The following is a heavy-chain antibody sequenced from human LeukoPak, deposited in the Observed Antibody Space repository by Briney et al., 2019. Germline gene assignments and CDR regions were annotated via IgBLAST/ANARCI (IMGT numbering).Heavy chain of an antibody. D-gene: IGHD1-26*01. J-gene: IGHJ4*02. V-gene: IGHV3-23*01. Sequence: PGGSLRLSCAASGFTFSSYAMSWVRQAPGKGLEWVSSIGNGGVTTLYADAVKGRFTISRDNSKNTLYLQMNSLRAKDTAVYYCAKRSMSGSYFFDYWGQGALVTVSS. CDR1: GFTFSSYA. CDR2: IGNGGVTT. CDR3: AKRSMSGSYFFDY.